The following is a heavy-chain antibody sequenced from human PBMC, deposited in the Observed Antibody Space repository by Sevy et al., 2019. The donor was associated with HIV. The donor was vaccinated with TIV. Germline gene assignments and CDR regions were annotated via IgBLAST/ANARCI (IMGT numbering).Heavy chain of an antibody. D-gene: IGHD2-21*02. J-gene: IGHJ4*02. CDR1: GGSINSDSYY. CDR2: IYYSGTT. V-gene: IGHV4-39*01. CDR3: ARFEYGDYVSHFEY. Sequence: SETLSLTCTVSGGSINSDSYYWGWIRQPPGRGLEWIGNIYYSGTTYYNPSLKSRVTISVDTSKNQFSLKLSSVTAADTAVYYCARFEYGDYVSHFEYWGQGTLVTVSS.